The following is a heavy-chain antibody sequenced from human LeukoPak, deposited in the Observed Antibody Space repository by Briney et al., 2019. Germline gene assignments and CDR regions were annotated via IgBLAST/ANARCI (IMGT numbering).Heavy chain of an antibody. Sequence: GGSLRLSCAASGFTFSSYDMHWVRHATGKGLEWVSAIGSAGDTYYPGSVKGRFTISRENAKNSLYLQMNSLRAGDTAVYYCARLGNWNDVWYYYYYMDVWGKGTTVTISS. CDR3: ARLGNWNDVWYYYYYMDV. J-gene: IGHJ6*03. CDR1: GFTFSSYD. CDR2: IGSAGDT. D-gene: IGHD1-20*01. V-gene: IGHV3-13*01.